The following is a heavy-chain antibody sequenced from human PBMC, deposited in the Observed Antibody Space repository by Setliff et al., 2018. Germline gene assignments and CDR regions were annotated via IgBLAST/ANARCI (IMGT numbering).Heavy chain of an antibody. Sequence: GGSLRLSCTTSGFTFSSYEVNWVRQAPGKGLEWVSSISDTTNFIYYADSMKGRFTISIDTAKNSLYLQMNSLRAEDSAVYYCASYYYGSGSSYIPPHFDYWGLGTLVTVSS. J-gene: IGHJ4*02. D-gene: IGHD3-10*01. CDR2: ISDTTNFI. V-gene: IGHV3-21*01. CDR1: GFTFSSYE. CDR3: ASYYYGSGSSYIPPHFDY.